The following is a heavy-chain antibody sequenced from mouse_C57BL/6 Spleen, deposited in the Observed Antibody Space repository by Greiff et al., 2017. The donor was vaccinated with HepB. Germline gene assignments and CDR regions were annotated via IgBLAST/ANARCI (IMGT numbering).Heavy chain of an antibody. D-gene: IGHD1-1*01. Sequence: QVQLKQPGAELVMPGASVKLSCKASGYTFTSYWMHWVKQRPGQGLEWIGEIDPSDSYTNYNQKFKGKSTLTVDKSSSTAYMQLSSLTSEDSAVYYCARWYYGSSYIDYWGQGTTLTVSS. V-gene: IGHV1-69*01. J-gene: IGHJ2*01. CDR2: IDPSDSYT. CDR1: GYTFTSYW. CDR3: ARWYYGSSYIDY.